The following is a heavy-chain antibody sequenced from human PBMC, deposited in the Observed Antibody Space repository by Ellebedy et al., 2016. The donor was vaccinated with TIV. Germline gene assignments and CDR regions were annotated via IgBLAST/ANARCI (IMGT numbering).Heavy chain of an antibody. Sequence: AASVKVSCKASGYTFTGYYMHWVRQAPGQGLEWMGWINPNSGGTNYAQKFQGRVTMTRDTSISTAYMELSRLRSDDTAVYYCVTTLRIAAAGPFDYWGQGTLVTVSS. CDR2: INPNSGGT. D-gene: IGHD6-13*01. J-gene: IGHJ4*02. CDR3: VTTLRIAAAGPFDY. CDR1: GYTFTGYY. V-gene: IGHV1-2*02.